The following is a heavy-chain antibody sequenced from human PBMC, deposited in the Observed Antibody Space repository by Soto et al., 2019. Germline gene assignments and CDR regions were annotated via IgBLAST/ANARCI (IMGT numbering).Heavy chain of an antibody. D-gene: IGHD1-1*01. CDR2: MNPNIGNS. CDR1: GYTFTSYD. CDR3: ARRAETNGWNGFGADKYYFDF. V-gene: IGHV1-8*01. Sequence: ASVKVSCKASGYTFTSYDIYWVRQATGQGLEWMGWMNPNIGNSGYAQKFQGRVTMTSDTSISTAHMELSSLRSEDTAVYYCARRAETNGWNGFGADKYYFDFWGQGTLVTVSS. J-gene: IGHJ4*02.